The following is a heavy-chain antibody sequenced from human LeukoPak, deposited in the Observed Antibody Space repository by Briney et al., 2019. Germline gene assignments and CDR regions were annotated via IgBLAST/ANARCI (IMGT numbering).Heavy chain of an antibody. Sequence: PSETLSLTCAVSGGSISSGGYSWSWIRQPPGKAMEFIAYIYYTGNTYFNPSLKSRVTISVDTSKNQFSLKLSSVTAADTAVYYCARHQYYYDSSGYRPGPFAIWGQGTMVTVSS. V-gene: IGHV4-30-4*07. CDR3: ARHQYYYDSSGYRPGPFAI. D-gene: IGHD3-22*01. CDR2: IYYTGNT. J-gene: IGHJ3*02. CDR1: GGSISSGGYS.